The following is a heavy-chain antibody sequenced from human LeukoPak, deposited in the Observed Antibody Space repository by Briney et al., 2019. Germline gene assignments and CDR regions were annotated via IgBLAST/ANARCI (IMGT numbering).Heavy chain of an antibody. V-gene: IGHV3-30*04. CDR2: ISYDGSNK. D-gene: IGHD2-15*01. J-gene: IGHJ6*04. CDR1: GFTFSSYA. CDR3: ARAWGGCSGGSCYSLYYYGMDV. Sequence: QSGGSLRLSCAASGFTFSSYAMHWVRQAPGKGLEWVAVISYDGSNKYYADSVKGRFTISRDNSKNTLYLQMNSLRAEDTAVYYCARAWGGCSGGSCYSLYYYGMDVWGKGTTVTVSS.